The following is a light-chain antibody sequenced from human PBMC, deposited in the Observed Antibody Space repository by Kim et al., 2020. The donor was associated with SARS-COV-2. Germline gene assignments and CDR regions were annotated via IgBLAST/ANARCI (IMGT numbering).Light chain of an antibody. V-gene: IGLV1-51*01. CDR1: SSNIGHNY. Sequence: GQKVTISCSGSSSNIGHNYVSWYQQLPGTAPNLLIYDNNKRPSGIPDRFSGSKSGTSATLGITGLQTGDEADYYCGTWDSSLSDVVFGGGTQLTVL. CDR3: GTWDSSLSDVV. CDR2: DNN. J-gene: IGLJ2*01.